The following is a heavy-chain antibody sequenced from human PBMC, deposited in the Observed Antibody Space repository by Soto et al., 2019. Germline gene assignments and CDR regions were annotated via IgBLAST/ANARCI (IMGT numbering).Heavy chain of an antibody. Sequence: QVQLQESGPGLVKPSETLSLTCTVSGGSVSSGSYYWSWIRQPPGKGLEWIGYIYYNGSTNYNPSLKSRVTISVDTSKNQFSLKLNSVTAADTAVYYCASYSSGWYDVSYWGQGTLVTVSS. D-gene: IGHD6-19*01. CDR3: ASYSSGWYDVSY. CDR2: IYYNGST. J-gene: IGHJ4*02. CDR1: GGSVSSGSYY. V-gene: IGHV4-61*01.